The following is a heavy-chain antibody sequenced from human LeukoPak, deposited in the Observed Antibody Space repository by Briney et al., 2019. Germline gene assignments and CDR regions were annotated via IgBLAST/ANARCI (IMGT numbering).Heavy chain of an antibody. V-gene: IGHV3-11*04. CDR2: IRSTGSST. D-gene: IGHD3-3*01. J-gene: IGHJ5*01. CDR3: ARVYYASWSGQPLSQHWLDS. Sequence: PGGSLRLSCTASGFTFRDYYVTWIRQAPGKGLEWVSYIRSTGSSTAYADSVKGRFAISRDNAKNSLYLQMNGLRVEDTAVYYCARVYYASWSGQPLSQHWLDSWGQGTLVTVSS. CDR1: GFTFRDYY.